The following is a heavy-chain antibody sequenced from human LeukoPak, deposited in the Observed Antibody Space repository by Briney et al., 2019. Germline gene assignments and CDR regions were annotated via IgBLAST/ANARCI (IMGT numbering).Heavy chain of an antibody. CDR3: ARCPPNDFGYPAYYFDY. CDR2: IYYSGST. Sequence: SETLSLTCTVSGGSISSSSYYWGWIRQPPGKGLEWIGSIYYSGSTYYNPSLKSRVTISVDTSKNQFSLKLSSVTAADTAVYYCARCPPNDFGYPAYYFDYWGQGTLVTVSS. D-gene: IGHD3-3*01. J-gene: IGHJ4*02. CDR1: GGSISSSSYY. V-gene: IGHV4-39*07.